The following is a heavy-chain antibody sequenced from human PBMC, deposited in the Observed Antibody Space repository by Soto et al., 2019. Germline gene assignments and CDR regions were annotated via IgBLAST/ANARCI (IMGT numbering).Heavy chain of an antibody. CDR3: VYSLGSGRTRYGMDV. Sequence: GDSLKISCKGSGYSFTSYWISWVRQMPGKGLEWMGRIDPSDSYTNYSPSFQGHVTISADKSISTAYLQWSSLKASDTAMYYCVYSLGSGRTRYGMDVWGQGTTVTVSS. D-gene: IGHD3-10*01. V-gene: IGHV5-10-1*01. J-gene: IGHJ6*02. CDR2: IDPSDSYT. CDR1: GYSFTSYW.